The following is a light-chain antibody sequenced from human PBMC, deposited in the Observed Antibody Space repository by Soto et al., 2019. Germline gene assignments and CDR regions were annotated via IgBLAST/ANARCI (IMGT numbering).Light chain of an antibody. CDR2: DAS. CDR1: QSISSTY. J-gene: IGKJ5*01. Sequence: EIVLTQSPGTLSLSPGERATLSCRASQSISSTYLTWYHQRPGQAPRLLIYDASRRATGIPDRFSGSGSGTDFTLTISSLEPEDFAVYYCQQRSSWPLTLGPGTRLEIK. CDR3: QQRSSWPLT. V-gene: IGKV3D-20*02.